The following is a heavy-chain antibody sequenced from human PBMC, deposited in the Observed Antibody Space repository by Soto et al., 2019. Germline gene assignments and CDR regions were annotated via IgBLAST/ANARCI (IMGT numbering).Heavy chain of an antibody. Sequence: PGGSLRLSCEASGFMFSTYLTSWVRQAPGKGLEWVANIKQGGNEKFYVDSVKGRFTISRDNAKKSLFLQMNSLRPEDTAVYYCVGALTYEVPYYYYGMDVWGQGTTVTVSS. CDR2: IKQGGNEK. D-gene: IGHD3-16*01. V-gene: IGHV3-7*01. CDR1: GFMFSTYL. J-gene: IGHJ6*02. CDR3: VGALTYEVPYYYYGMDV.